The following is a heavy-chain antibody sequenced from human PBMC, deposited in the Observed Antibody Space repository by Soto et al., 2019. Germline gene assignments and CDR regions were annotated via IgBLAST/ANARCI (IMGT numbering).Heavy chain of an antibody. CDR2: ISYDGSNT. CDR3: VGGQYYFDC. D-gene: IGHD3-10*01. CDR1: GFPFTTYG. Sequence: QVLLVESGGGVVQPGRSLRLSCAASGFPFTTYGMHWVREGPGKGLEWVAVISYDGSNTYYADSVKGRFTISRDNSKNTLYLQMNSLRTEDTALYYCVGGQYYFDCRGQGTLVTVSS. J-gene: IGHJ4*02. V-gene: IGHV3-30*03.